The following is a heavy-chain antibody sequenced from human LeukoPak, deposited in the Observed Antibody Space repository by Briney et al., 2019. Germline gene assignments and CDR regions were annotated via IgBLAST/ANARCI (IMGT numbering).Heavy chain of an antibody. V-gene: IGHV3-9*03. CDR3: AKGDRNGWYFDH. J-gene: IGHJ4*02. CDR2: ISWNSGSI. D-gene: IGHD6-19*01. Sequence: GGSLRLSCAASGFTFSSYAMHWVRQAPGKGLEWVSGISWNSGSIGYADSVKGRFTISRDNAKNSLYLQMNSLRAEDMALYYCAKGDRNGWYFDHWGLGTLVTVSS. CDR1: GFTFSSYA.